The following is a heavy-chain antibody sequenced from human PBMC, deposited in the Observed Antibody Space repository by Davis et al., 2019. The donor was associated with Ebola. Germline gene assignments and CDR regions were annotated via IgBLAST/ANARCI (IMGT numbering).Heavy chain of an antibody. V-gene: IGHV1-46*01. J-gene: IGHJ5*02. CDR2: INPSGGST. CDR3: AREVTSSWYVGFWFDP. Sequence: ASVKVSCKASGYTFTSYYMHWVRQAPGQGLEWMGIINPSGGSTSYAQKFQGRVTMTRDTSTSTVYMELSSLRSEDTAVYYCAREVTSSWYVGFWFDPWGQGTLVTVSS. CDR1: GYTFTSYY. D-gene: IGHD6-13*01.